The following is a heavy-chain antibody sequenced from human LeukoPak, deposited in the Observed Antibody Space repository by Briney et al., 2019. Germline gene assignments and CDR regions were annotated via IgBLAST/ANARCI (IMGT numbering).Heavy chain of an antibody. D-gene: IGHD3-3*01. J-gene: IGHJ3*02. CDR3: ARPTIFGVAALYAFDI. CDR1: GFTFSSYG. CDR2: IWYDGSNK. Sequence: GRSLRLSCAASGFTFSSYGMHWVRQAPGKGLEWVAVIWYDGSNKYYADSVKGRFTISRDNSENTLYLQMNSLRAEDTAVYYCARPTIFGVAALYAFDIWGQGTMVTVSS. V-gene: IGHV3-33*01.